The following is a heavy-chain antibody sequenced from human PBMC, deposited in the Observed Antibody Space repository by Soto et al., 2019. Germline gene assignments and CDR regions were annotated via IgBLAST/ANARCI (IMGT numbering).Heavy chain of an antibody. D-gene: IGHD3-3*01. CDR1: GFTFSIYS. CDR3: AIEKVGVTSVHVFDI. V-gene: IGHV3-48*01. J-gene: IGHJ3*02. Sequence: EVQLVESGGGLVQPGGSLRLTCAASGFTFSIYSMNWVRQAPGKGLEWVSYIMPGSSHIFYADSVKGRFTISRANAKNLLYLQLVSLTAEDTAVYYCAIEKVGVTSVHVFDIWGQETMVTVSS. CDR2: IMPGSSHI.